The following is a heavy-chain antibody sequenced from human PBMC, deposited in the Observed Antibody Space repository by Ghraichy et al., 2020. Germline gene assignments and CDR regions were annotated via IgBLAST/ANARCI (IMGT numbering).Heavy chain of an antibody. CDR2: VYRSGTT. V-gene: IGHV4-59*01. CDR1: GGSITNYY. Sequence: SETLSLTCAVSGGSITNYYWTWIRQTPGKGLEWIGYVYRSGTTNYNPSLKSRVTISVDTSNNQFSLKLTSVTAADTAVYYCARAGGSSSWYYFDFWGQGTLVTVSS. J-gene: IGHJ4*02. CDR3: ARAGGSSSWYYFDF. D-gene: IGHD6-13*01.